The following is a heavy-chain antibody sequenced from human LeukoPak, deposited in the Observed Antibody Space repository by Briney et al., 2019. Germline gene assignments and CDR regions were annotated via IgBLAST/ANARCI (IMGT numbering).Heavy chain of an antibody. CDR1: GFTFTSYA. Sequence: GGSLRLSCAASGFTFTSYAMHWVRQAPGKGLEWVALISYDGSDKYYADSVKGRFTISRDDSKNTLYLQMYSLRAEDTAIYYCAKDRGGPTDSWGQGTLVTVSS. V-gene: IGHV3-30*18. CDR3: AKDRGGPTDS. CDR2: ISYDGSDK. D-gene: IGHD2-15*01. J-gene: IGHJ4*02.